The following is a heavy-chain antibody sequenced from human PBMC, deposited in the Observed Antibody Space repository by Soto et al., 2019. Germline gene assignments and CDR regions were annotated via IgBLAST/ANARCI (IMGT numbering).Heavy chain of an antibody. CDR2: ISAHDNDI. V-gene: IGHV1-18*01. D-gene: IGHD3-9*01. CDR1: GYPFTSYG. CDR3: GRDHHYYDVLTGSFLDCFDP. J-gene: IGHJ5*02. Sequence: QIQMVQSGGEVKKPGASVKVSCRASGYPFTSYGVSWVRQAPGQAPEWMGWISAHDNDINDGETFQGRLRLTTDTSTSAAYMELGDLRSDDTGVYYCGRDHHYYDVLTGSFLDCFDPWGLGTLVIVSS.